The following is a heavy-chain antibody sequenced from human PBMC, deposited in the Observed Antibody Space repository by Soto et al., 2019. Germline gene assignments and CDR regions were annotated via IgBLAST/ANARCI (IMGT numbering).Heavy chain of an antibody. J-gene: IGHJ4*02. CDR1: GFSFSSYA. Sequence: DVQLLESGGGLVQPGGSLRLSCAASGFSFSSYAMSWVRQGPGEGLEWGGAISGHGASTFYADSVKGRFTISRDNSKNTVYVQVSSLRAEDTAVYYCAKESGGSIYYFVSWGQGTRVTVSS. V-gene: IGHV3-23*01. CDR3: AKESGGSIYYFVS. CDR2: ISGHGAST. D-gene: IGHD2-15*01.